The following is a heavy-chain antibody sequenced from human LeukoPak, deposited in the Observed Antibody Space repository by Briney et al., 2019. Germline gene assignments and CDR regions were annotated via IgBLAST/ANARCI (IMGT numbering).Heavy chain of an antibody. CDR2: IWYDGSNK. V-gene: IGHV3-33*01. CDR3: ARGDGGSGWSLDY. J-gene: IGHJ4*02. Sequence: GGSLRLSCAASGFTFSSYGMHWVRQAPGKGLGWVAVIWYDGSNKYYAGSVKGRFTISRDNSKNTLYLQMNSLRAEDTAVYYCARGDGGSGWSLDYWGQGTLVTVSS. D-gene: IGHD6-19*01. CDR1: GFTFSSYG.